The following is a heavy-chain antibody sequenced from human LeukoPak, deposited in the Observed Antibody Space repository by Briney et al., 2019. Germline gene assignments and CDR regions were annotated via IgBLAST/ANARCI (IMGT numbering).Heavy chain of an antibody. V-gene: IGHV4-39*01. Sequence: SETLSLTCTVSGGSISSSSYYWGWLRQPPGKGLEWIGSIYYSGSTYYNPSLKSRVTISVDTSKNQFSLKLSSVAAADTAVYYCAFSYYDFWSGYFSGPYYYYMDVWGKGTTVTVSS. CDR1: GGSISSSSYY. CDR3: AFSYYDFWSGYFSGPYYYYMDV. CDR2: IYYSGST. D-gene: IGHD3-3*01. J-gene: IGHJ6*03.